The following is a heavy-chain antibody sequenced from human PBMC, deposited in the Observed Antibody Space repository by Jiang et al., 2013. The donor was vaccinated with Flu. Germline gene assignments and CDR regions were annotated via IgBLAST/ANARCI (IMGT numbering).Heavy chain of an antibody. J-gene: IGHJ4*02. D-gene: IGHD1/OR15-1a*01. V-gene: IGHV3-48*02. CDR2: ISHSGSTI. CDR3: ARAAEHGYDY. Sequence: VQLLESGGGLVQPGGSLRLSCAASGFTFSTYGMNWVRQAPGKGLEWLSYISHSGSTIYYRDSVKGRFTNSRDNARNSLFLQMNSLRDDDTAVYYCARAAEHGYDYWGQGTLVTVSS. CDR1: GFTFSTYG.